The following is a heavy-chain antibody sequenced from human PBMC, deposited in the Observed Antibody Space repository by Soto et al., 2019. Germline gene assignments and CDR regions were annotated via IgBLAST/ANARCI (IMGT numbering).Heavy chain of an antibody. CDR1: GFTFQNYA. J-gene: IGHJ5*01. CDR3: AKVSNDFWSGYYKGWFDS. V-gene: IGHV3-9*01. D-gene: IGHD3-3*01. Sequence: PVGSLRLSCAASGFTFQNYAMQWVRQAPGKGLEWVSGIDWDSGKTGYADSVKGRFTISRDNTKNSLYLQMNSLRPEDTAFYYCAKVSNDFWSGYYKGWFDSWGRGTLVTVSA. CDR2: IDWDSGKT.